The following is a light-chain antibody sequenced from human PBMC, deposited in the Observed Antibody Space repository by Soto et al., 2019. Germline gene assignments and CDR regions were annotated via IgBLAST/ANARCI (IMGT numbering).Light chain of an antibody. Sequence: QSVLTQPPSVSAAPGQKVTISCSGLSYNIGNNYVSWYQQLPGTAPKLLIYENNKRPSGIPDRFSGSKSGTSATLGITGLQTGDEADYYCGTWDSSLSAGGVFGGGTQLTVL. J-gene: IGLJ2*01. CDR1: SYNIGNNY. V-gene: IGLV1-51*02. CDR3: GTWDSSLSAGGV. CDR2: ENN.